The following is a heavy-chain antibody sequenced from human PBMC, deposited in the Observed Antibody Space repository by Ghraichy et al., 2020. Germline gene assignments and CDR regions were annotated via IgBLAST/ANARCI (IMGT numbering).Heavy chain of an antibody. CDR3: VRGRDCGGDCVLRQ. J-gene: IGHJ4*02. D-gene: IGHD2-21*02. CDR1: GGSFSDYY. CDR2: VTHSGIT. V-gene: IGHV4-34*01. Sequence: QTLSLTCTAHGGSFSDYYWTWIRQPAGKGLEWIGEVTHSGITNYNPSLKSRVTISVDTSKSHFALKVTSVTAADTAVYYCVRGRDCGGDCVLRQWGQGTLVTVSS.